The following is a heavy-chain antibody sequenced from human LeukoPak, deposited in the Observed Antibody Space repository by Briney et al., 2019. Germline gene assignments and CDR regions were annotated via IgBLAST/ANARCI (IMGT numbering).Heavy chain of an antibody. CDR2: INPNSGGT. V-gene: IGHV1-2*02. J-gene: IGHJ6*03. Sequence: GASVKVSRKASGYTFTGYYMHWVRQAPGQGLEWMGWINPNSGGTNYAQKFKGRVTITRNTSINTAYMELSSLRSEDTAVYYCARGVSPGGYYYYMDVWGKGTTVTVSS. CDR3: ARGVSPGGYYYYMDV. CDR1: GYTFTGYY. D-gene: IGHD3-16*01.